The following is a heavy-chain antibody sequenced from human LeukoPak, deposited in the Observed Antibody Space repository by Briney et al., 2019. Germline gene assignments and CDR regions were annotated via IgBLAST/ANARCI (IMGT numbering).Heavy chain of an antibody. CDR1: GFTFSSYG. Sequence: GGSLRLSCAAPGFTFSSYGMHWVRQAPGKGLEWVAVIWYDGSNKYYADSVKGRFTISRDNSKNTLYLQMNSLRAEDTAVYYCAKPMITFGGVIGPAIDYWGQGTLVTVSS. CDR2: IWYDGSNK. D-gene: IGHD3-16*02. CDR3: AKPMITFGGVIGPAIDY. J-gene: IGHJ4*02. V-gene: IGHV3-33*06.